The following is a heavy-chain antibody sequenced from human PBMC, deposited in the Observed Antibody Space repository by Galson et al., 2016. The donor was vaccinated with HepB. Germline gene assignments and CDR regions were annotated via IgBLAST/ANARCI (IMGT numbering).Heavy chain of an antibody. CDR1: GFTFSDYS. V-gene: IGHV3-48*02. J-gene: IGHJ4*02. D-gene: IGHD4-17*01. CDR3: ARESGDEDYGDLLFY. CDR2: ISSSSTI. Sequence: SLRLSCAASGFTFSDYSMNWVRQAPGKGLEWISYISSSSTIYYADSVKGRFTISRDNAKNSLFLQMNSLRDEDTAVYYCARESGDEDYGDLLFYWGQGTLVTVSS.